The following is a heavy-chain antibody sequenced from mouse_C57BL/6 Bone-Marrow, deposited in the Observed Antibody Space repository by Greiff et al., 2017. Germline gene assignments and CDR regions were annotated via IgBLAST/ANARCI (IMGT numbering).Heavy chain of an antibody. CDR2: ISSGGSYT. J-gene: IGHJ2*01. V-gene: IGHV5-6*01. CDR1: GFTFSSYG. CDR3: ARLGITTGFDY. Sequence: EVQLQQSGGDLVKPGGSLKLSYAASGFTFSSYGMSWVRQTPDKRLEWVATISSGGSYTYYPDSVKGRFTISRDNAKNTLYLQMSSLKSEDTAMYYCARLGITTGFDYWGQGTTLTVSS. D-gene: IGHD2-4*01.